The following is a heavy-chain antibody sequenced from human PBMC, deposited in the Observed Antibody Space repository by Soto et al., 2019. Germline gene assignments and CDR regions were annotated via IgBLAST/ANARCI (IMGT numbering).Heavy chain of an antibody. CDR2: IYYRGSH. Sequence: QLQLQESGPGLVKPSETLSLTCTVSGGSISSSSYYWVWIRQPPGKGREWIGCIYYRGSHYYNPSLKSRVTISGDTSKNQFSLKLSSVTAADTAVYYCARHVNARAQGAVDTWGQGTMVTVSS. CDR1: GGSISSSSYY. D-gene: IGHD2-2*01. V-gene: IGHV4-39*01. J-gene: IGHJ3*02. CDR3: ARHVNARAQGAVDT.